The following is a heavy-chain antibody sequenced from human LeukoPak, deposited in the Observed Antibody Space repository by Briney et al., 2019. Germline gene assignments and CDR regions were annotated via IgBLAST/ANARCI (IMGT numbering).Heavy chain of an antibody. CDR1: GGTFSSYS. CDR2: IIPILGIA. J-gene: IGHJ4*02. Sequence: SVKVSCKASGGTFSSYSVSGVRQAPGQGLEWMGRIIPILGIANYAQKFQGRVTITADKSTSTAYMELSSLRSEDTAMYYCARDRLPWFGELLPNDYWGQGTLVTVSS. V-gene: IGHV1-69*04. D-gene: IGHD3-10*01. CDR3: ARDRLPWFGELLPNDY.